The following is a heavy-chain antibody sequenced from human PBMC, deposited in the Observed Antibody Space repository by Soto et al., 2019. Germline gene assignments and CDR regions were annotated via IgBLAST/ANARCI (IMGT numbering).Heavy chain of an antibody. CDR1: GFTFSRYG. Sequence: LRLSCAASGFTFSRYGTHWVRQAPGKGLEWVALISYVGSKTYYADSVKGRFTISRDNSKNTLYLQMSSLRVEDTAVYYCAKVRLRDYSLGYVFDSWGQGTLVTVSS. CDR2: ISYVGSKT. CDR3: AKVRLRDYSLGYVFDS. D-gene: IGHD5-18*01. V-gene: IGHV3-30*18. J-gene: IGHJ4*02.